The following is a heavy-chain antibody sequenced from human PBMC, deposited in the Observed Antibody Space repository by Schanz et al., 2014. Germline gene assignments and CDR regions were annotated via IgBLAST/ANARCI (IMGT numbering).Heavy chain of an antibody. D-gene: IGHD2-8*02. CDR3: ARGLVRYFAY. J-gene: IGHJ4*02. V-gene: IGHV1-2*06. CDR1: GYSFSAYY. Sequence: QVQLVQSGAELKNPGASVKVSCKASGYSFSAYYIHWMRQAPGQGLEWLGRFTHNSQKFQGRVTMTRDTSSTTAYMELSRLRSDDTAVYYCARGLVRYFAYWGQGTLVTVSS. CDR2: FT.